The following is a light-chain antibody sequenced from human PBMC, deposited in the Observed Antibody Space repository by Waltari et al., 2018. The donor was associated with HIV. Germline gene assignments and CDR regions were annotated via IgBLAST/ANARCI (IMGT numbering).Light chain of an antibody. Sequence: SYELTQPPSVSVSPGQTASITCSGDQLANKYIWWYQQRSGHSPVLVIYQDSKRPPGISERLSGSNSGLTATLTISGTQTVDEADYYCQTWDNNFYVFGTGTTVTVL. CDR3: QTWDNNFYV. V-gene: IGLV3-1*01. CDR2: QDS. CDR1: QLANKY. J-gene: IGLJ1*01.